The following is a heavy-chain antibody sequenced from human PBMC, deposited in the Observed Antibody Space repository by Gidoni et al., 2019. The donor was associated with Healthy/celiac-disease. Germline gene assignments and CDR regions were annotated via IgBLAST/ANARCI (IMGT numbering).Heavy chain of an antibody. CDR1: GFTFSSYG. D-gene: IGHD6-25*01. V-gene: IGHV3-33*01. CDR3: ARDYRRWGGYSSVGSY. J-gene: IGHJ4*02. CDR2: IWYDGSNK. Sequence: QVQLVESGGGVVQPGRSLRLSCAASGFTFSSYGMHWVRQAPGKGLAWVAVIWYDGSNKYYADSVKGRFTISRDNSKNTLYLQMNSLRAEDTAVYYCARDYRRWGGYSSVGSYWGQGTLVTVSS.